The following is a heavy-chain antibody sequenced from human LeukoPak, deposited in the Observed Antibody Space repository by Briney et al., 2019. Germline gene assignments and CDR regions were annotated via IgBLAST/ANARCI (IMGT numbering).Heavy chain of an antibody. CDR3: ARQQPYDFWSGYPFDY. CDR1: GGSISSGSYY. V-gene: IGHV4-61*02. D-gene: IGHD3-3*01. J-gene: IGHJ4*02. Sequence: SETLSLTCTVSGGSISSGSYYWSWIRQPAGKGLEWIGRIYTSGSTNYNPSLKSRVTISVDTSKNQFSLKLSSVTAADTAVYYCARQQPYDFWSGYPFDYWAREPWSPSPQ. CDR2: IYTSGST.